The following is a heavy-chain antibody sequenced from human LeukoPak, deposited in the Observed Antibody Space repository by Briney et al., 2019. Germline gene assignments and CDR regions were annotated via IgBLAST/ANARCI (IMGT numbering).Heavy chain of an antibody. D-gene: IGHD2-15*01. CDR2: INDSGST. J-gene: IGHJ4*02. CDR3: ARPYCSRGSCYRDFDY. Sequence: PSETLSLTCAVFGGSLRDHYWSWIRQVPGKGLEWIGEINDSGSTNYNPSLEGRVTLSVDPSKNQFSLKMRSVTAADTSVYYCARPYCSRGSCYRDFDYWGQGTLVTVSS. CDR1: GGSLRDHY. V-gene: IGHV4-34*01.